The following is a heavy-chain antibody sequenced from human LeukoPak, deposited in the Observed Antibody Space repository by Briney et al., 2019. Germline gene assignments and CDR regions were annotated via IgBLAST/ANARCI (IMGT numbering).Heavy chain of an antibody. CDR3: ATTTLRFLEPLSRYNWFDP. CDR2: IIPIFGTA. Sequence: SVKVSCKASGGTFSSYAISWVRQAPGQGLEWMGGIIPIFGTANYAQKFQGRVTITTDESTSTAYMELSSLRSEDTAVYYCATTTLRFLEPLSRYNWFDPWGQGTLVTVSS. J-gene: IGHJ5*02. CDR1: GGTFSSYA. V-gene: IGHV1-69*05. D-gene: IGHD3-3*01.